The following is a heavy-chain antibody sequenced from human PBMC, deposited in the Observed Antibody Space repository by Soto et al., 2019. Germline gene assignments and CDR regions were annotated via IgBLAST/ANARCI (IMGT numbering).Heavy chain of an antibody. J-gene: IGHJ6*02. CDR1: GLCFSGWT. CDR2: ISWDGGST. Sequence: GRSRTVSRAASGLCFSGWTMHYVRQAPGKGLEWVSLISWDGGSTYYADSVKGRFTISRDNSKNSLYLQMNSLRTEDTALYYCAKEWRVYSNYYGMDVWGQGTTVTVS. CDR3: AKEWRVYSNYYGMDV. D-gene: IGHD4-4*01. V-gene: IGHV3-43*01.